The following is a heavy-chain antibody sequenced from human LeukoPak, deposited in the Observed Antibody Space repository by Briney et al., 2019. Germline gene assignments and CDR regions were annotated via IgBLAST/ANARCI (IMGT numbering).Heavy chain of an antibody. D-gene: IGHD5-18*01. CDR2: IRYDGSNK. J-gene: IGHJ4*02. V-gene: IGHV3-30*02. CDR1: GFTFSSYG. Sequence: GGSLRLSCAASGFTFSSYGMHWVRQAPGKGLEWVAFIRYDGSNKYYADSVRGRFTISRDNSKNTLYLQMNSLRAEDTAVYYCAKETGILTYTYGPDYWGQGTLVTVSS. CDR3: AKETGILTYTYGPDY.